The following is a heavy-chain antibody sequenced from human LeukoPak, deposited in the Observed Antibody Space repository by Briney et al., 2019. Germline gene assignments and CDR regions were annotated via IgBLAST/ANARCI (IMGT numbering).Heavy chain of an antibody. CDR2: INAGNGNT. J-gene: IGHJ4*02. V-gene: IGHV1-3*03. CDR3: ARSTTVTPFDY. CDR1: GYIFTNYA. D-gene: IGHD4-17*01. Sequence: ASVKVSCKASGYIFTNYAIHWVRQAPGQRLEWMGWINAGNGNTKYSQEFQGRVTITRDTSASTAYMELSSLRSEDMAVYYCARSTTVTPFDYWGQGTLVTVSS.